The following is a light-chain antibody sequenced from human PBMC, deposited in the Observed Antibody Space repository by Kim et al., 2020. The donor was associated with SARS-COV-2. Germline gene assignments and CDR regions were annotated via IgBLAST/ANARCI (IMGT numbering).Light chain of an antibody. CDR1: SLRSYY. V-gene: IGLV3-19*01. CDR2: DKN. J-gene: IGLJ2*01. CDR3: NSRDSSGNHLV. Sequence: ALGQTVRITCQGGSLRSYYASWYQQKPGQAPVLVIYDKNNRPSGIPDRFSGSSSGNTASLTITGAQAEDEADYYCNSRDSSGNHLVFGGGTQLTVL.